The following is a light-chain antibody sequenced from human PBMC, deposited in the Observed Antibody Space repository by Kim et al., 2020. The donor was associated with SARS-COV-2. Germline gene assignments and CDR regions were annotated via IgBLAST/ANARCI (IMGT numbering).Light chain of an antibody. Sequence: LSVSPGERATRSCRASQTVTGRLAWYQQKSGQAPRLVMYDVSTRASGIPARFSGSWSGTEFTLTISSLESEDFAVYYCQQYHNYDTFGQGTKLEI. J-gene: IGKJ2*01. CDR2: DVS. CDR1: QTVTGR. CDR3: QQYHNYDT. V-gene: IGKV3-15*01.